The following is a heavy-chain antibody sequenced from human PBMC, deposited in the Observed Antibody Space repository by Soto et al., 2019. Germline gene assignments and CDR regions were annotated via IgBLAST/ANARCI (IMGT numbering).Heavy chain of an antibody. Sequence: QVLLVQSGAEVREPGASVKVSCKASGYTFTTYDINWVRQATGQGLEWMGWMKPYSGDTGYGQKFQGRVAMTRDISTSTAYMELSGLKSEDTAVYYCVALARWGQGTLVTVPS. CDR1: GYTFTTYD. V-gene: IGHV1-8*01. J-gene: IGHJ4*02. D-gene: IGHD6-6*01. CDR2: MKPYSGDT. CDR3: VALAR.